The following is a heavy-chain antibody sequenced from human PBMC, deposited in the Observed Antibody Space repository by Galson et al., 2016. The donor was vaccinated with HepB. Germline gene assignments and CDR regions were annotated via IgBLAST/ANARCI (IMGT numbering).Heavy chain of an antibody. CDR3: ARGNSAIFGVVIFDY. CDR1: GDSVSSNSAA. J-gene: IGHJ4*02. D-gene: IGHD3-3*01. CDR2: AYYRSQWYY. Sequence: CAISGDSVSSNSAAWNWVRQSPSRGLEWLGRAYYRSQWYYEYVVSLKSRITINPDTSKNQFSLQLDSVTPDDTAVYYCARGNSAIFGVVIFDYWGQGTLVTVSS. V-gene: IGHV6-1*01.